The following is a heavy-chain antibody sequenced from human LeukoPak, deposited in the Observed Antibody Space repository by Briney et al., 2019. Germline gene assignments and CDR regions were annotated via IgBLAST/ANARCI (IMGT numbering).Heavy chain of an antibody. J-gene: IGHJ3*02. V-gene: IGHV3-30*18. CDR3: AKGRGAFDI. D-gene: IGHD3-10*01. CDR2: ISKEGSNK. Sequence: PGGSLRLACVASGFTFSSYGMHWVRQAPGKGLEWVAVISKEGSNKYYDDSVKGQFTISRDNSKDTLYLQMNSLRAEDPAVYYCAKGRGAFDIWGQGTMVTVSS. CDR1: GFTFSSYG.